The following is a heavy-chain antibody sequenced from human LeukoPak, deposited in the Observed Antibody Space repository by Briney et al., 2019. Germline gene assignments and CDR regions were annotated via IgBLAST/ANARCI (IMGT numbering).Heavy chain of an antibody. Sequence: SETLSLTCTVSGGSISSSSYYWGWIRQPPGKGLEWIGSIYYSGSTYYNPSLKSRVTISVDTSKNQFSLKLSSVTAADTAVYYCARLSALITMIVGDSEPLYYFDYWGQGTLVTVSS. CDR3: ARLSALITMIVGDSEPLYYFDY. CDR2: IYYSGST. V-gene: IGHV4-39*07. CDR1: GGSISSSSYY. J-gene: IGHJ4*02. D-gene: IGHD3-22*01.